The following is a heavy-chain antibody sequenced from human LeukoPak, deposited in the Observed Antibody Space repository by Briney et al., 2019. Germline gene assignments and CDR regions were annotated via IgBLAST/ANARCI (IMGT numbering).Heavy chain of an antibody. Sequence: SETLSLTCPVSGGSLSSYYWSWLRQPPGKGLEWIGYVYYSGRTNYNPSLTGRDTISVDTSTSQVSLKLSSVTAADTAVYYCAGMKRGRYFYRKHEKIGFDLWGQGTLVTVSS. V-gene: IGHV4-59*01. D-gene: IGHD3-10*01. J-gene: IGHJ5*02. CDR2: VYYSGRT. CDR3: AGMKRGRYFYRKHEKIGFDL. CDR1: GGSLSSYY.